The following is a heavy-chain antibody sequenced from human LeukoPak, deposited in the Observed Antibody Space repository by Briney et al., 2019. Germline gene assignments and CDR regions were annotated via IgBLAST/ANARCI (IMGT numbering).Heavy chain of an antibody. V-gene: IGHV1-46*01. CDR1: GYTFINYY. D-gene: IGHD6-13*01. Sequence: ASVKVSCKASGYTFINYYMHWVRQAPGQGLEWMGMINPSGGSTTYAQKFQGRVTLTRDTSTSTVYMELRSLRSDDTAVYYCARGYSSSWYGKGENDYWGQGTLVTVSS. CDR3: ARGYSSSWYGKGENDY. CDR2: INPSGGST. J-gene: IGHJ4*02.